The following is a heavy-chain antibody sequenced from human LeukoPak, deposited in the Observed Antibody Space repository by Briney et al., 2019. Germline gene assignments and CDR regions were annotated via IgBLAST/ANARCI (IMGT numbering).Heavy chain of an antibody. V-gene: IGHV3-66*04. CDR3: ARQQDTTNPGY. Sequence: PGGSLRLSCAASGFTFGSYAMSWVRQAPGKGLEWVSIIYSGGNTYYADSVKGRFTISRDNSKNTLYLQMNGLRAEDTAVYYCARQQDTTNPGYWGQGTLVTVSS. CDR2: IYSGGNT. J-gene: IGHJ4*02. CDR1: GFTFGSYA. D-gene: IGHD5-18*01.